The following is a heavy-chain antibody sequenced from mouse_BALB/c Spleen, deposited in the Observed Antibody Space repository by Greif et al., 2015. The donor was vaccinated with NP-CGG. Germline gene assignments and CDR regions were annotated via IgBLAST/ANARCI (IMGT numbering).Heavy chain of an antibody. D-gene: IGHD2-10*02. V-gene: IGHV1-7*01. CDR2: INPSTGYT. CDR1: GCTPTSYW. Sequence: VQLQQSGAELAKPGASVKMSCKASGCTPTSYWMHWVKQRPGQGLEWIGYINPSTGYTEYNQKFKDKATLTADKSSSTAYMQLSSLTSEDSAVYYCARRYGNLHFDYWGQGTTLTVSS. CDR3: ARRYGNLHFDY. J-gene: IGHJ2*01.